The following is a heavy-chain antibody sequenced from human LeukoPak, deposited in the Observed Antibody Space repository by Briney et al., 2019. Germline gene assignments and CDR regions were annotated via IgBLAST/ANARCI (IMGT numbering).Heavy chain of an antibody. V-gene: IGHV4-39*01. Sequence: SETLSLTCTVSGGSISSSSYYWGWIRQPPGKGLEWIGSIYYSGSTYYNPSLKSRVTISVDTSKNQFSLKVSSVTAADTAVYYCARRRGWYFDYWGQGTLVTVSS. CDR3: ARRRGWYFDY. CDR1: GGSISSSSYY. CDR2: IYYSGST. J-gene: IGHJ4*02.